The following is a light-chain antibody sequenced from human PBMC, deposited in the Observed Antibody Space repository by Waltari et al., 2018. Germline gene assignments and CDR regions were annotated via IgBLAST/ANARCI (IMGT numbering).Light chain of an antibody. Sequence: EIVLTQSPGTLSLSPGERATLSCRASQTVRTTYLAWYQQKPGQAPPLLISGASSRATGIPDRFSGSGSGTDFSLTISSLEPEDFAVYYCQQYDISPLTFGGGTKVEIK. CDR3: QQYDISPLT. CDR1: QTVRTTY. J-gene: IGKJ4*01. V-gene: IGKV3-20*01. CDR2: GAS.